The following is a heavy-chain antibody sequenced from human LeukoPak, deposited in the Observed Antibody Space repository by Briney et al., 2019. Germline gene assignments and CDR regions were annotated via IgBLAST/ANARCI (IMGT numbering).Heavy chain of an antibody. CDR1: GYTFTDHY. CDR3: ARDLIWGADY. CDR2: IHPGRGDT. Sequence: ASVKVSCQALGYTFTDHYFHWLRRAPGKGIEWMGWIHPGRGDTNIAQKFQGRVPLTRDMSISTVYMELSRLTSGVSAVYYCARDLIWGADYWGQGTLVSVSS. V-gene: IGHV1-2*02. J-gene: IGHJ4*02. D-gene: IGHD7-27*01.